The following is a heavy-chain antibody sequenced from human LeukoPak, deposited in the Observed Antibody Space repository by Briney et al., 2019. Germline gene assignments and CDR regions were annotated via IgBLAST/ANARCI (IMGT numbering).Heavy chain of an antibody. Sequence: QSGGSLRLSCAASGFTFSSYSMNWVRQAPGKGLEWVSRVSAEGTNTDYADSARGRFTISRDNARNTLYLQMSFLRVEDTAFYYCARDLYIGGQGTLVTVSS. CDR2: VSAEGTNT. V-gene: IGHV3-74*01. CDR1: GFTFSSYS. J-gene: IGHJ4*02. CDR3: ARDLYI.